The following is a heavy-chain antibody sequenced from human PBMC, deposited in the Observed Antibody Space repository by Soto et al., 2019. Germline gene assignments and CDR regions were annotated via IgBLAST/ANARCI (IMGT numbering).Heavy chain of an antibody. D-gene: IGHD6-13*01. CDR3: ARARVQRHRNAFKI. CDR1: GDSISSSNYY. V-gene: IGHV4-39*01. J-gene: IGHJ3*02. Sequence: SETLSLTCTVSGDSISSSNYYWGWIRQPPGKGLEWIGSVHYTENTYYNPSLVRRVTISLDTSQNQISLHLTSVTAADTSVYYCARARVQRHRNAFKIWGQGTMVTVSS. CDR2: VHYTENT.